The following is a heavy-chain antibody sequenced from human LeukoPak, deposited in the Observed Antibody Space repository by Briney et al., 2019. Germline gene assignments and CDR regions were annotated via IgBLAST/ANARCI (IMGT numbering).Heavy chain of an antibody. V-gene: IGHV1-2*02. CDR2: INPNSGGT. CDR3: ARETDDAFDI. CDR1: GYTFTGYY. Sequence: ASVKVSCKASGYTFTGYYMHWVRQAPGQGLEWMGWINPNSGGTNYAQKFQGRVTMTRNTSISTAYMELSSLRSEDTAVYYCARETDDAFDIWGQGTMVTVSS. J-gene: IGHJ3*02.